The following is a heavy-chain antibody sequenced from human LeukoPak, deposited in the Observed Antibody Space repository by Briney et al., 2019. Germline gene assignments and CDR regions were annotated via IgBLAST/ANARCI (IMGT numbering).Heavy chain of an antibody. Sequence: GESLKISCKGSGYIFTSYWIGWVRQMPGKGLEWMGIIYPGDSDTRYSPSFQGQVTISADKSISTAYLQWSSLKASDTAMYYCARLRLDYDILTGYYNRGYYFDYWGQGTLVTVSS. CDR3: ARLRLDYDILTGYYNRGYYFDY. D-gene: IGHD3-9*01. CDR1: GYIFTSYW. CDR2: IYPGDSDT. V-gene: IGHV5-51*01. J-gene: IGHJ4*02.